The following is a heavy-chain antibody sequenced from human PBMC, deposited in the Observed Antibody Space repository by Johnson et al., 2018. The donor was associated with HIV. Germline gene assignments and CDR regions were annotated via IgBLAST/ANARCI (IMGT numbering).Heavy chain of an antibody. J-gene: IGHJ3*02. CDR1: GFTFSSYA. V-gene: IGHV3-30-3*01. CDR3: ARRAHDAFDI. CDR2: ISYDGSNK. Sequence: QEKLVESGGGVVQPGRSLRLSCAASGFTFSSYAMHWVRQAPGKGLEWVAVISYDGSNKYYADSVKGRFTISRDNSKNTLYLQMNSLRAEDMAVYYCARRAHDAFDIWGQGTMVTVSS.